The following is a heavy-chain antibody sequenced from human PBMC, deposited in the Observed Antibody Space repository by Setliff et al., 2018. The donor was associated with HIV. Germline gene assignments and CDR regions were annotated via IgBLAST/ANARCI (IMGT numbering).Heavy chain of an antibody. Sequence: PSETLSLTCTVSGGSISSGSYYWSWIRQSAGKGLEWIGRIYTSGSTNYNLSLKSRVTISVDTSKNQFSLKLTSVTAADTAVYYCARDQRTAVAGTYYWGQGSVMTGGAFDVWGQGAKFTVSS. CDR3: ARDQRTAVAGTYYWGQGSVMTGGAFDV. D-gene: IGHD6-19*01. CDR2: IYTSGST. V-gene: IGHV4-61*02. CDR1: GGSISSGSYY. J-gene: IGHJ3*01.